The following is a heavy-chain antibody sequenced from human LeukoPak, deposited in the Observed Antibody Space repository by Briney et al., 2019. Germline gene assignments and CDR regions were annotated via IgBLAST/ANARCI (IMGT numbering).Heavy chain of an antibody. V-gene: IGHV3-30*03. Sequence: GRSLRLSCAASGFTFSSYGMHWVRQAPGKGLEWVAVISYDGSNKYYADSVKGRFTISRDNSKNTLYLQMNSLKTEDTAVYYCTTSPSSYYYYGMDVWGQGTTVTVSS. J-gene: IGHJ6*02. CDR1: GFTFSSYG. D-gene: IGHD2-2*01. CDR2: ISYDGSNK. CDR3: TTSPSSYYYYGMDV.